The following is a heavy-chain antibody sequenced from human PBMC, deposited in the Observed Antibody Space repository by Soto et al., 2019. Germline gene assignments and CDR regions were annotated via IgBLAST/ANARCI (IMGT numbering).Heavy chain of an antibody. CDR1: GGTFSSYT. V-gene: IGHV1-69*02. Sequence: QVQLVQSGAEVKKPGSSVKVSCKASGGTFSSYTISWVRQAPGQGLEWMGRIIPILGIANYAQKFQGRVTITADKSTSTAYMELSSLRSEDTAVYYCAIQLVATNKGPFWYWGQGTLVTVSS. CDR2: IIPILGIA. CDR3: AIQLVATNKGPFWY. J-gene: IGHJ4*02. D-gene: IGHD5-12*01.